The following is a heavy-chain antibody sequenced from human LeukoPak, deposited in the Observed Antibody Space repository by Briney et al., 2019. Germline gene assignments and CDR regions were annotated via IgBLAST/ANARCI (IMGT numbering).Heavy chain of an antibody. CDR1: GVSISSGSNY. CDR2: IYSSGST. CDR3: ARSDGYGLVGI. Sequence: SETLSLTCRVSGVSISSGSNYWGWIRQPPGKTLEWIGSIYSSGSTYYNSSLKSRVIILIDTAKNHFSLNLSSVTAADTAVHYCARSDGYGLVGIWGQGTMVTVSS. D-gene: IGHD3-10*01. V-gene: IGHV4-39*07. J-gene: IGHJ3*02.